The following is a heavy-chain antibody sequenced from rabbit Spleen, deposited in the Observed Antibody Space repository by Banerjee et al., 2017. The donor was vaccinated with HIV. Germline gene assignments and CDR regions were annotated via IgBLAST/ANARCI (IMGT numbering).Heavy chain of an antibody. D-gene: IGHD6-1*01. CDR2: IAGTSSGFT. J-gene: IGHJ6*01. CDR3: ARDTASSFSSYGMDL. V-gene: IGHV1S45*01. Sequence: QEQLVESGGGLVQPEGSLTLTCTASGFSFSSSYYMGWVRQAPGKGLEWIACIAGTSSGFTYSATWAKGRFTCSKTSSTTVTLQVTSLTVADTATYFCARDTASSFSSYGMDLWGPGTLVTVS. CDR1: GFSFSSSYY.